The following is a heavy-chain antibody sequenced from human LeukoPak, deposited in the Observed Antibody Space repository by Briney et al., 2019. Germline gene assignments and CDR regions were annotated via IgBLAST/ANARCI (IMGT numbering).Heavy chain of an antibody. CDR2: IYDSGST. CDR3: ARLSITVTLYYFDC. J-gene: IGHJ4*02. V-gene: IGHV4-39*07. D-gene: IGHD4-11*01. Sequence: SETLSLTCTVSGGSIRSSYYYWGWIRQPPGKGLEWIGSIYDSGSTYYNPSLKSRVTISVDTSKNQFSLKLSSVTAADTAVYYCARLSITVTLYYFDCWGQGTLVTVSS. CDR1: GGSIRSSYYY.